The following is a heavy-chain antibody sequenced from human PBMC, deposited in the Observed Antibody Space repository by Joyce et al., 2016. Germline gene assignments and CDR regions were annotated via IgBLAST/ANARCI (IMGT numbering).Heavy chain of an antibody. J-gene: IGHJ6*02. V-gene: IGHV1-69*12. Sequence: QVLLVQSGAAVKRPGSSLRVSCKSSGGDFSNYTVNWVRQAPGQRLEWMGGISPFFGAAKYAEDFQGRGTLTADQSTRTAYLELSSLTSADTAVYYCARGGTSSDHYFFYTLDVWGPGTTVIVSS. CDR2: ISPFFGAA. CDR1: GGDFSNYT. CDR3: ARGGTSSDHYFFYTLDV. D-gene: IGHD1-14*01.